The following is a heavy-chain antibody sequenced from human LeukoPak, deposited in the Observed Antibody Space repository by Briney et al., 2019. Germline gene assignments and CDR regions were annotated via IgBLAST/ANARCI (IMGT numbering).Heavy chain of an antibody. CDR2: ISSSGSII. CDR1: GFTISSYE. V-gene: IGHV3-48*03. J-gene: IGHJ4*02. Sequence: GSLRLSCAVSGFTISSYEMNWARQAPGEGLEGVSYISSSGSIISYSESVKGRFTISRDNAKNSLYLQMNSLRAEDTALYYCARVEQQLVRGCWGQGTLVTVSS. CDR3: ARVEQQLVRGC. D-gene: IGHD6-13*01.